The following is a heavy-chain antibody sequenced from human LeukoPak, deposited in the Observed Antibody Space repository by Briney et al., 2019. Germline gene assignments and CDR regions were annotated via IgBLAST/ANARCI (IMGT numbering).Heavy chain of an antibody. V-gene: IGHV4-30-2*01. Sequence: SKTLSLTCTVSGGSVSSGSYYWSWIRQPPGKGLEWIGYIYHSGSTYYNPSLKSRVTISVDRSKNQFSLKLRSVTAADTAVYYCARAEDSYYYFDYWGQGTLVTVSS. D-gene: IGHD1-26*01. CDR2: IYHSGST. CDR1: GGSVSSGSYY. CDR3: ARAEDSYYYFDY. J-gene: IGHJ4*02.